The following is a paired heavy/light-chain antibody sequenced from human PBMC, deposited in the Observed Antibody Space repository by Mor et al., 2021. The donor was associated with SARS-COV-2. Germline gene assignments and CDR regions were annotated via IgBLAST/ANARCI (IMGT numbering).Light chain of an antibody. V-gene: IGKV1-39*01. CDR3: QQTYDTLLFT. Sequence: DIQMTQSPSSLSASVGDTVTITCRASRSISSSLNWYQQKPGKAPNLLIYAASSLQSGVPSRFSGSGSGTDFTLTISTLQPDDSATYYCQQTYDTLLFTFGPGTKVDI. J-gene: IGKJ3*01. CDR1: RSISSS. CDR2: AAS.
Heavy chain of an antibody. V-gene: IGHV4-4*07. J-gene: IGHJ6*03. D-gene: IGHD3-22*01. CDR1: GGSFTSYY. CDR3: ARTYYYDSSGYYSSYYYYYMDV. CDR2: IYSSGST. Sequence: QVQLQESGPGLVKPSETLSLTCTVSGGSFTSYYWSWVRQPAGKGLEWIGRIYSSGSTNYNPSLESRVSFSLDTSKNQFFLRLSSVTAADTAMYYCARTYYYDSSGYYSSYYYYYMDVWGKGTTVTVSS.